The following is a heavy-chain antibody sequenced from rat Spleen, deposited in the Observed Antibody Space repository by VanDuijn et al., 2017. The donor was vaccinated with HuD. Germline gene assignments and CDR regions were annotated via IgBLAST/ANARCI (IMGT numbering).Heavy chain of an antibody. J-gene: IGHJ4*01. Sequence: EVQLVESGGGLVQPGRSLKLSCAASGFTFSNYGMHWIRQAPTTGLEWVASISPTGGRTNYRDSVKGRFTISRDNTKSTLYLQVDSLKSEDTATYYCARHGRGKTTYYYVMDAWGQGVSVTVSS. V-gene: IGHV5-19*01. D-gene: IGHD4-5*01. CDR1: GFTFSNYG. CDR3: ARHGRGKTTYYYVMDA. CDR2: ISPTGGRT.